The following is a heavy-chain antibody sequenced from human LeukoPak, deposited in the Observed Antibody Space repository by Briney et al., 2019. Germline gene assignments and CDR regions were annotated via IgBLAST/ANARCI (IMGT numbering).Heavy chain of an antibody. CDR2: IYYSGST. J-gene: IGHJ4*02. CDR1: GGSISSSSYY. CDR3: ARYYYNSGAHPIDY. V-gene: IGHV4-39*01. D-gene: IGHD3-22*01. Sequence: SETLSLTCTVSGGSISSSSYYWGWIRQPPGKGLEWIGSIYYSGSTYYNPSLKSRVTISVDTYKNQFSLKLSSVTAADTAFYYCARYYYNSGAHPIDYWGQGTLVTVSS.